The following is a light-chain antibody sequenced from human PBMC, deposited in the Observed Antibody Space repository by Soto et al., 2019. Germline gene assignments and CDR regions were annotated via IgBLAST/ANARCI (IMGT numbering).Light chain of an antibody. Sequence: EMVLSQSPATLSLSPGERGTLSCSASQSVSSHLAWYQQKPGQAPRLLIYDASKRPTGIPARFSGSGSGTDFTLTISSLEPEDSAVYYCQQRSDRLPITFGQGTRLEIK. CDR2: DAS. CDR3: QQRSDRLPIT. V-gene: IGKV3-11*01. J-gene: IGKJ5*01. CDR1: QSVSSH.